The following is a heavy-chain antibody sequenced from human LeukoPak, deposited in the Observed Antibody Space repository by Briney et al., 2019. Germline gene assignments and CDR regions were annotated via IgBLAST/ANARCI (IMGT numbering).Heavy chain of an antibody. D-gene: IGHD3-22*01. CDR3: ARSYYYDSSGYYYFYAFDI. CDR1: GGSISSYY. V-gene: IGHV4-59*01. CDR2: IYYSGST. Sequence: KPSETLSLTCTVSGGSISSYYWSWIRQPPGKGLEWIGYIYYSGSTNYNPALKSRVTISVDTSKDQSSLKLSSVTAADTAVCYCARSYYYDSSGYYYFYAFDIWGQGTMVTVSS. J-gene: IGHJ3*02.